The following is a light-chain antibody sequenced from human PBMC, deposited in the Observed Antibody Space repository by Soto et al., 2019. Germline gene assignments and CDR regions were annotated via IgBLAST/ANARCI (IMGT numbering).Light chain of an antibody. CDR2: DVS. Sequence: QSALTQPASVSASPGQSITISCTGTSSDVGTYKYVSWYQHHPGKAPKLMTYDVSNRPSGVSDRFSGSKSGNTASLIISGLQTEDEADYYCSSYTSSSTLVFGGGTKVTVL. V-gene: IGLV2-14*03. CDR3: SSYTSSSTLV. CDR1: SSDVGTYKY. J-gene: IGLJ2*01.